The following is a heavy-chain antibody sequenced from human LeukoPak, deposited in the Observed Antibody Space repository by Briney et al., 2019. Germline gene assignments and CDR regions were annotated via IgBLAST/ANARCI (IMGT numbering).Heavy chain of an antibody. CDR2: IYPRDGST. D-gene: IGHD5-18*01. J-gene: IGHJ4*02. CDR3: ARDQDSIGYGENLY. Sequence: GASVKVSCKASGYSFTSNYIHWVRQAPGQGLEWMGMIYPRDGSTSYAQKFQGRVTMTRDMSTSTVYMELSSLRSEDTAVYYCARDQDSIGYGENLYWGQGILVTVSS. CDR1: GYSFTSNY. V-gene: IGHV1-46*01.